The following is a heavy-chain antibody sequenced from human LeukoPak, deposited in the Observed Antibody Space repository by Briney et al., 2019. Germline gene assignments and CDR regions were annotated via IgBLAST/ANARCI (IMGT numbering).Heavy chain of an antibody. CDR1: GYTLSCYG. D-gene: IGHD2-2*01. J-gene: IGHJ6*02. CDR2: ISGYNSNT. CDR3: ARDPVVVLVTISVYYGLDV. V-gene: IGHV1-18*01. Sequence: ASVKVSCKASGYTLSCYGITWVRQAPGQGLEWMGWISGYNSNTNYSEKFQGRVTLTTDTSTRTAYMELRSLRSDDTAVYFCARDPVVVLVTISVYYGLDVWGQGTTVTVSS.